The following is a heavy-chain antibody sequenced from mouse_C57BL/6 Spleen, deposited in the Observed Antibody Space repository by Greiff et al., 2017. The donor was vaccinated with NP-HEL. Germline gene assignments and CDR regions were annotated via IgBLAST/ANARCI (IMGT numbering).Heavy chain of an antibody. J-gene: IGHJ4*01. Sequence: EVQGVESGGGLVKPGGSLKLSCAASGFTFSSYAMSWVRQTPEKRLEWVATISDGGSYTYYPDNVKGRFTISRDNAKNNLYLQMSHLKSEDTAMYYCARDERDAMDYWGQGTSVTVSS. CDR3: ARDERDAMDY. CDR1: GFTFSSYA. V-gene: IGHV5-4*01. CDR2: ISDGGSYT.